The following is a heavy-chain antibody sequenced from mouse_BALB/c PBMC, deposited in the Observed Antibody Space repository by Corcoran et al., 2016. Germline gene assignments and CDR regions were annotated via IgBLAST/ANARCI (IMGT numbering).Heavy chain of an antibody. D-gene: IGHD2-14*01. J-gene: IGHJ2*01. Sequence: EVQLQQSGPELVKPGASVKISCKASGYTFTDYYMNWVKQSHGKSLEWIGLVNPNNGGTSYNQKFKGKATLTVDKSSSTAYMELRSLTSEDSAVYYCARGYYRYDDYWGQGTTLTVSS. V-gene: IGHV1-26*01. CDR3: ARGYYRYDDY. CDR2: VNPNNGGT. CDR1: GYTFTDYY.